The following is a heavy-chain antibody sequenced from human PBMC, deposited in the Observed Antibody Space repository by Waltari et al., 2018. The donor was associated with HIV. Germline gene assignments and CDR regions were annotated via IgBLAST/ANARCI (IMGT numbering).Heavy chain of an antibody. D-gene: IGHD3-16*01. CDR2: INHSGST. Sequence: QVQLQQWGAGLLKPSETLSLTCAVYGGSFSGYYWSWIRQPPGKGLEWIGEINHSGSTNYNPSLKSRVTISVDTSKNQFSLKLSSVTAADTAVYYCARGSLGDYVFYFDYWGQGTLVTVSS. J-gene: IGHJ4*02. CDR1: GGSFSGYY. V-gene: IGHV4-34*01. CDR3: ARGSLGDYVFYFDY.